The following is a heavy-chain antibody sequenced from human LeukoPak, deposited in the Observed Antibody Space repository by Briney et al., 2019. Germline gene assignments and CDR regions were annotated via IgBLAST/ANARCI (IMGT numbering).Heavy chain of an antibody. CDR2: INWNGGST. V-gene: IGHV3-20*04. J-gene: IGHJ3*02. D-gene: IGHD6-19*01. CDR1: GFTFDDYG. Sequence: PGGSLRLSCAASGFTFDDYGMSWVRQAPGKGLEWVSGINWNGGSTGYADSVKGRFTISRDNAKKSLYLQMNTLRAEDTAVYYCARGHIAVAAHDDAFDIWGQGTMVTVSS. CDR3: ARGHIAVAAHDDAFDI.